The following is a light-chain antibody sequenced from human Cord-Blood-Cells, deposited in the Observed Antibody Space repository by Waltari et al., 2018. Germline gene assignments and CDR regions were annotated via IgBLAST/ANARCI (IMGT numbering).Light chain of an antibody. CDR1: SVPVSTSYY. CDR3: VLYMGSGLWV. CDR2: STN. V-gene: IGLV8-61*01. J-gene: IGLJ3*02. Sequence: QTVVTQEPSFSVSPGGTVTITCGLSSVPVSTSYYPSWYQQTPGQAPRTLIYSTNTRSSGVPDRFSGSILGNKAALTITGAQADDESDYYCVLYMGSGLWVFGGGTKLTVL.